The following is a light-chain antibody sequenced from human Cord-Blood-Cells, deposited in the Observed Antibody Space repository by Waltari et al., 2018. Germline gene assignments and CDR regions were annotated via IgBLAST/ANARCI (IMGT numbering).Light chain of an antibody. Sequence: EIVLTQSPATLSLSPGERATLSCRASQSVSSYLAWYQQKPGQAPRLLIYDASNRATGIPARVSGSAARSDLTLTVGILVFEGLPVYHCQLRSNGLRYSVGQGTELEI. V-gene: IGKV3-11*01. J-gene: IGKJ2*01. CDR2: DAS. CDR3: QLRSNGLRYS. CDR1: QSVSSY.